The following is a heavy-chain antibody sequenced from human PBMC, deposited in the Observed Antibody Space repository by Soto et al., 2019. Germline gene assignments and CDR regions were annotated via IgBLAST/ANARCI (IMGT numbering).Heavy chain of an antibody. V-gene: IGHV1-8*01. Sequence: SVKVSCKASGYTFSDFDINWLRQAAVQGPEWMGWMNAKSGDTFSAQRVQGKFNMTWDTSLSTAYMEVGSLTSDDAAIYYCARGNPFNYAGFDVWGQGTTVTVSS. J-gene: IGHJ6*02. CDR1: GYTFSDFD. CDR2: MNAKSGDT. CDR3: ARGNPFNYAGFDV. D-gene: IGHD3-16*01.